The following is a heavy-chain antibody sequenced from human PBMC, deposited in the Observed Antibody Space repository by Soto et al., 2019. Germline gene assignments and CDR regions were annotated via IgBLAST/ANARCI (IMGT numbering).Heavy chain of an antibody. Sequence: PWWSLRLSCSASVFTFSSYGMHWFRQAPGKGLEWVAVIWYDGSNKYYADSVKGRFTISRDNSKNTLYLQMNSLRAEDTAVYYCARDARNYYGSGRYYYYYGMDVWGQGTTVTVSS. CDR2: IWYDGSNK. V-gene: IGHV3-33*01. D-gene: IGHD3-10*01. CDR1: VFTFSSYG. CDR3: ARDARNYYGSGRYYYYYGMDV. J-gene: IGHJ6*02.